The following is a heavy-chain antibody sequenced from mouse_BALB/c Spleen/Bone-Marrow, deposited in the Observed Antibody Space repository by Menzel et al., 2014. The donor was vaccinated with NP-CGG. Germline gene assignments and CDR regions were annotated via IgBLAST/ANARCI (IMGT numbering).Heavy chain of an antibody. V-gene: IGHV14-3*02. CDR2: IDPANGNT. J-gene: IGHJ3*01. Sequence: EVMLVESGAELVKPGASVKLSCTASGFNIKDTYMHWVKQRPEQGLEWIGRIDPANGNTKYDPKFQGKATITADTSSNTAYLQLSSLTSEDTAVYYCAMYYYGSSLFAYWDQGTLVTVPA. D-gene: IGHD1-1*01. CDR1: GFNIKDTY. CDR3: AMYYYGSSLFAY.